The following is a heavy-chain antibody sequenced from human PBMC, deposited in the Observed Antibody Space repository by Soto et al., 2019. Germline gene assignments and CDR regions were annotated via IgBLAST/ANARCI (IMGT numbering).Heavy chain of an antibody. V-gene: IGHV3-15*01. CDR3: TTDSRGKIGEYIYYYYYMDV. Sequence: GGSLRLSCASSGFTFSNAWMIWVRQATGKGLEWVGRIKSKTDGGTTDYAAPVKGRFTISRDDSKNTLYLQMNSLKTEDTAVYYCTTDSRGKIGEYIYYYYYMDVWGKGTKVTV. J-gene: IGHJ6*03. D-gene: IGHD3-10*01. CDR1: GFTFSNAW. CDR2: IKSKTDGGTT.